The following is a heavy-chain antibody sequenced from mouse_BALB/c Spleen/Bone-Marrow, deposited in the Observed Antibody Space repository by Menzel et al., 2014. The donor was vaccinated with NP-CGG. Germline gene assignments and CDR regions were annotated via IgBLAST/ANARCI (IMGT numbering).Heavy chain of an antibody. Sequence: VQLQQSGPGLVAPSQSLSITCTVSGFSLTGYGVNWVRQPPGKGLEWLGMIWGDGNTDYNSALKYRLSINKDNSKSQLFLKMNNLQTDDPARYYCAKRGFAYWGQGTLVTVSA. V-gene: IGHV2-6-7*01. CDR2: IWGDGNT. CDR1: GFSLTGYG. J-gene: IGHJ3*01. CDR3: AKRGFAY.